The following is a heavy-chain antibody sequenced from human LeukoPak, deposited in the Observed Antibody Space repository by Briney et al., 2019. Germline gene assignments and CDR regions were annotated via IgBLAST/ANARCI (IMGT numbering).Heavy chain of an antibody. J-gene: IGHJ6*02. CDR3: ARDRLMVRGYGMDV. Sequence: SETLSLTCTVSGGSISSGGYYWSWIRQHPGKGLEWIGYIYYSGSTYYNPSLKSRVTISVDTSKNQFSLKLSSVTAADTAVYYCARDRLMVRGYGMDVWGQGTTVTVSS. CDR2: IYYSGST. D-gene: IGHD3-10*01. V-gene: IGHV4-31*03. CDR1: GGSISSGGYY.